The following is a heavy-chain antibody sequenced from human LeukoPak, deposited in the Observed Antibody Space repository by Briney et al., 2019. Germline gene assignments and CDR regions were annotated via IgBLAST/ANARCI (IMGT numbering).Heavy chain of an antibody. J-gene: IGHJ4*02. CDR3: ARSDYFDY. V-gene: IGHV3-74*01. Sequence: GGSLRLSCAASGFTLSSYWMHWVRQAPGKWLVWVSRINSDGSSTSYADSVKGRFTISRDNAKNTLYLQMNSLRAEDTAVYHCARSDYFDYWGQGTLVTVSS. CDR2: INSDGSST. CDR1: GFTLSSYW.